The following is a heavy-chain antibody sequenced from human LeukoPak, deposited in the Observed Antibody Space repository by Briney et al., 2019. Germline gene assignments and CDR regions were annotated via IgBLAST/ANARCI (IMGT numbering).Heavy chain of an antibody. Sequence: SEKVSCKASGGSYSSYAISWVRQAAGQWLEWMGGIIPIFATANYAQKFQGRVTITADESTSTAYMELSSLRSEDTAVYYCWGGGRKNPFDYWGQGTLVTVSS. CDR1: GGSYSSYA. J-gene: IGHJ4*02. CDR2: IIPIFATA. V-gene: IGHV1-69*13. D-gene: IGHD2-15*01. CDR3: WGGGRKNPFDY.